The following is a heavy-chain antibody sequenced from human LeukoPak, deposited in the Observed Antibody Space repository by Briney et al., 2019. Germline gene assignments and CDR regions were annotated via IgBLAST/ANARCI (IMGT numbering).Heavy chain of an antibody. J-gene: IGHJ3*02. CDR1: GGSISSYY. Sequence: PSETLSLTCTVSGGSISSYYWSWNRQPPGKGLEWIGYIYYSGSTNYNPSLKSRVTISVDTSKNQFSLKLSSVTAADTAVYYCAREHDAFDIWGQGTMVTVSS. CDR3: AREHDAFDI. CDR2: IYYSGST. V-gene: IGHV4-59*01.